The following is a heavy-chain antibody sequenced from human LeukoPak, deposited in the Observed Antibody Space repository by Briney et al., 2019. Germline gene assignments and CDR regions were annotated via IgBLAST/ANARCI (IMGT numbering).Heavy chain of an antibody. CDR2: IYYSGST. D-gene: IGHD3-3*01. Sequence: SETLSLTCTVSGGSISSGDYYWSWIRQPLGKGLEWIGYIYYSGSTYYNPSLKSRVTISVDTSKNQFSLKLSSVTAADTAVYYCARVSFWSESYYYYYYMDVWGKGTSVTVSS. CDR3: ARVSFWSESYYYYYYMDV. J-gene: IGHJ6*03. CDR1: GGSISSGDYY. V-gene: IGHV4-30-4*08.